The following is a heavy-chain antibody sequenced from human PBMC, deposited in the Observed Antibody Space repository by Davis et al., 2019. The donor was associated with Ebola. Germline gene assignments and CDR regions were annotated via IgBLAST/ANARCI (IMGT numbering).Heavy chain of an antibody. CDR3: TKDFDYENGY. Sequence: GESLKISCAASGFVFRNYVMSWVRQAPGKGLEWVSTLGTSADTYYADSVKGRFTISRDNSKNTLYLQMNGLRVEDTAVYYCTKDFDYENGYWGQGTLVTVSS. CDR2: LGTSADT. J-gene: IGHJ4*02. V-gene: IGHV3-23*01. CDR1: GFVFRNYV. D-gene: IGHD3-9*01.